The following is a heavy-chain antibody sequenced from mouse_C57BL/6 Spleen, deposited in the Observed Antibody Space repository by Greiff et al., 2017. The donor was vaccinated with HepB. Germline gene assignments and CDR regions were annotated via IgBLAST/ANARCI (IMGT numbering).Heavy chain of an antibody. Sequence: EVQLQQSGPELVKPGASVKISCKASGYTFTDYYMNWVKQSHGKSLEWIGDINPNNGGTSYNQKFKGKATLTVDKSSSTAYMELRSLTSEDSAVYYCAREYLDEGYFDVWGTGTTVTVSS. J-gene: IGHJ1*03. CDR1: GYTFTDYY. CDR3: AREYLDEGYFDV. V-gene: IGHV1-26*01. D-gene: IGHD2-10*02. CDR2: INPNNGGT.